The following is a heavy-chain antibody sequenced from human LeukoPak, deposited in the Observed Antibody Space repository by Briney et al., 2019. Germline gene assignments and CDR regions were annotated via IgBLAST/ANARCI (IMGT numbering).Heavy chain of an antibody. V-gene: IGHV4-59*11. CDR2: IYYSGDI. J-gene: IGHJ5*02. Sequence: SETLSLTCSVSGASISSHYWSWIRQSPGKGLEWIAYIYYSGDINYNPSLKSRVTISLDTSKNQVSLKVTSVTAADTAVYYCARGHYGLGPWGQGTLVTVSS. CDR1: GASISSHY. D-gene: IGHD3-10*01. CDR3: ARGHYGLGP.